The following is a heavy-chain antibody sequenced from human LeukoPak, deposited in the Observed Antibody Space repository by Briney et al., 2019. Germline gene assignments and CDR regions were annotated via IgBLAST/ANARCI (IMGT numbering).Heavy chain of an antibody. J-gene: IGHJ4*02. CDR1: GGSICSGGYY. Sequence: SETLSLTCTVSGGSICSGGYYWSWIRQHPGKGLEWIGYIYYSGSTYYNPSLKSRVTISVDTSKNQFSLKLSSVTAADTAVYYCALEGGAAAGFDYWGQGTLVTVSS. V-gene: IGHV4-31*03. CDR2: IYYSGST. D-gene: IGHD6-13*01. CDR3: ALEGGAAAGFDY.